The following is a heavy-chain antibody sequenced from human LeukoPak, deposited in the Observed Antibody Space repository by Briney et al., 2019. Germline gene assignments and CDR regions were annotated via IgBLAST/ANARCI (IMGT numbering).Heavy chain of an antibody. CDR1: GFTFYKSA. D-gene: IGHD3-3*01. CDR2: ISGRGDFT. CDR3: ARREAEESGPIDY. J-gene: IGHJ4*02. V-gene: IGHV3-23*01. Sequence: GSLRLSCSASGFTFYKSARTWLRQGPGTGVEWVSAISGRGDFTYYADSVKGRFTISRDNSRNFLYLRMSSLRADDTAVYYCARREAEESGPIDYWGQGTLVTVSS.